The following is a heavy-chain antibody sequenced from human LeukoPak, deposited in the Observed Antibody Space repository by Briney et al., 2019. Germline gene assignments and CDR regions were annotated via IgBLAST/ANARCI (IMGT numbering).Heavy chain of an antibody. CDR1: AYTFTNYY. J-gene: IGHJ3*01. CDR2: INPSGGST. V-gene: IGHV1-46*01. D-gene: IGHD3-22*01. Sequence: SVQVSCKASAYTFTNYYLHWVRQAPGQGLEWMGIINPSGGSTSYAQKFQGRVTMTRDTSTSTVYMELSSLRSEDTAVYYCAREGSSGQLLWGQGSMVTVSS. CDR3: AREGSSGQLL.